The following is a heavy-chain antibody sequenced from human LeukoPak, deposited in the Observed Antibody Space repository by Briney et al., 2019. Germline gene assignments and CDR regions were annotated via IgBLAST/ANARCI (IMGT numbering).Heavy chain of an antibody. CDR1: GYTFTSYG. Sequence: GASVKVSCKASGYTFTSYGISWVRQAPGQGLEWMGWISAYNGNTNYAQKLQGRVTMTTDTSTSTAYMELRSLRSDDTAVYYCARAEDKYNWNDESHFDYWGQGNLVTVSS. J-gene: IGHJ4*02. CDR3: ARAEDKYNWNDESHFDY. CDR2: ISAYNGNT. V-gene: IGHV1-18*01. D-gene: IGHD1-1*01.